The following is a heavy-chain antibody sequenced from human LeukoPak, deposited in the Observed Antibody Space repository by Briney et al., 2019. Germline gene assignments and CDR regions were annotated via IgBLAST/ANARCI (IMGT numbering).Heavy chain of an antibody. CDR1: GYSISSGYY. D-gene: IGHD4/OR15-4a*01. CDR2: LYHSGST. V-gene: IGHV4-38-2*02. J-gene: IGHJ4*02. Sequence: SETLSLTCTVSGYSISSGYYWGWIRQPPGKGLEWIGGLYHSGSTYSNPSLKSRVAISINTSKNQFSLNLSSVTAADTAVYYCATGPYGANLITYTDTFDYWGQGTLVTVSS. CDR3: ATGPYGANLITYTDTFDY.